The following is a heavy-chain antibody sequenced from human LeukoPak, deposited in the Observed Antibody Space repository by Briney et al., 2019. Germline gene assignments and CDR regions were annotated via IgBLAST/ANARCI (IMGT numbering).Heavy chain of an antibody. D-gene: IGHD6-13*01. V-gene: IGHV3-23*01. CDR3: AKEEGAAAGHSAIDY. Sequence: GGSLRLSCAASGFTFSNHAMTWVRQAPGKGLEWVSGISGSGGSTFYADSVKGRFTISRDNSKNTLYLQMDSLRADDTAVYHCAKEEGAAAGHSAIDYWGQGTLVTVSS. CDR1: GFTFSNHA. CDR2: ISGSGGST. J-gene: IGHJ4*02.